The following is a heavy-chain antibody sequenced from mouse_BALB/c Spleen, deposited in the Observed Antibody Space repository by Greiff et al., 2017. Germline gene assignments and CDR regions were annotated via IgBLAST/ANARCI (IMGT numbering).Heavy chain of an antibody. CDR1: GFTFSSYY. CDR2: INSNGGST. Sequence: EVKLVESGGGLVKLGGSLKLSCAASGFTFSSYYMSWVRQTPEKRLELVAAINSNGGSTYCPDTVKGRFTISRDNAKNTLYLQMSSLKSEDTALYYCARHPSYGRAMDYWGQGTSVTVSS. CDR3: ARHPSYGRAMDY. D-gene: IGHD1-1*02. V-gene: IGHV5-6-2*01. J-gene: IGHJ4*01.